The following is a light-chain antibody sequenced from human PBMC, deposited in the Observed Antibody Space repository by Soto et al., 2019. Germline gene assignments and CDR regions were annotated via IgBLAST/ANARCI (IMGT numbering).Light chain of an antibody. CDR3: CSYGGSFPYV. CDR1: SSNIGAGYD. Sequence: QSVLTQPPSVSGAPGQRVTISCAGSSSNIGAGYDVHWYQQFPGTAPKLLMYANSNRPSGVPDRFSGSKSGTSASLTISGLQAEDEADFYCCSYGGSFPYVFGTGTKLTVL. V-gene: IGLV1-40*01. J-gene: IGLJ1*01. CDR2: ANS.